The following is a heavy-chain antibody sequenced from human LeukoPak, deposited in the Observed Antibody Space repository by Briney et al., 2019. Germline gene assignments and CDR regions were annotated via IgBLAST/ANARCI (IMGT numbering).Heavy chain of an antibody. CDR2: INAGNGNT. CDR1: GYTFTSYA. J-gene: IGHJ6*02. D-gene: IGHD6-19*01. V-gene: IGHV1-3*01. CDR3: ARDLVRQWLPHSYYGMDV. Sequence: ASVKVSCKASGYTFTSYAMHWVRQAPGQRLEWMGWINAGNGNTKYSQKFQGRVTITRDTSASTAYMELSSLRSEDTAVYYCARDLVRQWLPHSYYGMDVWGQGTTVTVSS.